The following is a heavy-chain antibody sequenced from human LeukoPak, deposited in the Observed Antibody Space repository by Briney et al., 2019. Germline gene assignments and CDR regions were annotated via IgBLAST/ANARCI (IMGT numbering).Heavy chain of an antibody. CDR2: ISGSGGST. D-gene: IGHD2-8*01. Sequence: GGSLRLSCAASGFTFSSYALSWVRQAPGKGLEWVSAISGSGGSTYYADSVKGRFTISRDNSKNTLYLQMTSLRAEDTAVYYCAKDRWSSGESNWGQGTLVTVSS. J-gene: IGHJ4*02. CDR1: GFTFSSYA. V-gene: IGHV3-23*01. CDR3: AKDRWSSGESN.